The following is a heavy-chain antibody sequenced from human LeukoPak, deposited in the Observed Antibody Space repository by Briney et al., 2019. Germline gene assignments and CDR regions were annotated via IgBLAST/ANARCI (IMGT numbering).Heavy chain of an antibody. CDR1: GFTFSRYD. Sequence: GGSLRLSCAASGFTFSRYDMNWVRQPTGKGLEWVSGIGTAGEIYYPGSVKGRFTISRENAKNSLYLQMNSLRAGDTAVYYCARAGYSSSWYSRYFDLWGRGTLVTVSS. J-gene: IGHJ2*01. D-gene: IGHD6-13*01. CDR2: IGTAGEI. CDR3: ARAGYSSSWYSRYFDL. V-gene: IGHV3-13*01.